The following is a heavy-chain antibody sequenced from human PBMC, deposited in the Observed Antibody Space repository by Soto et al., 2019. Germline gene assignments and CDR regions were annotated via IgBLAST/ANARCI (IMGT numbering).Heavy chain of an antibody. Sequence: SEALSLTRTVAGGSISSYYWPWFRQPPGKGLEWIGYIHYSLSPNHNPPLKTRVSLSEQTSKNQFSLKLSSVTDAYTEVYSCARSYGSGLDYWGQGTLVSVSS. V-gene: IGHV4-59*08. CDR1: GGSISSYY. CDR3: ARSYGSGLDY. J-gene: IGHJ4*02. D-gene: IGHD3-10*01. CDR2: IHYSLSP.